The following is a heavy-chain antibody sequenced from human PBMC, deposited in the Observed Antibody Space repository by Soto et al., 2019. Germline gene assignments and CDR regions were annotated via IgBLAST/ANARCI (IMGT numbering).Heavy chain of an antibody. D-gene: IGHD3-22*01. CDR1: GFAFGDFS. V-gene: IGHV3-48*02. CDR2: ISASGNTI. CDR3: ARDCSNIGYYFCLED. J-gene: IGHJ4*02. Sequence: EVQLVESGGGLVQPGGSLRLSCKASGFAFGDFSMNWVRQAPGKGLEWISYISASGNTIFYADSVKDRFTISRDNAKTSLFLQMKSLRDEDSAVYYCARDCSNIGYYFCLEDWGQGTPVTVSS.